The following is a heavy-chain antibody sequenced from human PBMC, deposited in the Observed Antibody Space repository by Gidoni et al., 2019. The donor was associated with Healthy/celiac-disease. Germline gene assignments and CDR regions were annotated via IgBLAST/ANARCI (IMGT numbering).Heavy chain of an antibody. J-gene: IGHJ4*02. CDR3: ARDNGDGYNSVGD. V-gene: IGHV1-46*01. CDR1: GYTVPSYY. D-gene: IGHD5-12*01. CDR2: ITPSGGST. Sequence: QVQLVQAGAEGKKPGASVKGSCKASGYTVPSYYMHWVRQAPVQGLEWMGIITPSGGSTSYAQTFHGRVTMTRDTSTSTVYMELSSLRSEDTAVYYCARDNGDGYNSVGDWGQGTLVTVSS.